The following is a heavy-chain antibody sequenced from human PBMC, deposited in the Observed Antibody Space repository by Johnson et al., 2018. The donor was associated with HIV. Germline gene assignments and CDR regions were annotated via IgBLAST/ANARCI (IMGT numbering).Heavy chain of an antibody. CDR3: AEYYDFWSGAYTSGFDI. CDR2: ISYDGSNQ. Sequence: QVQLVEYGGGVVQPGRSLRLSCAASGFTFSSYAMHWFRQAPGKGLEWVAVISYDGSNQYYADSVKGRFTISRDNSKNTVFLQMNSLRPEDTAMYYCAEYYDFWSGAYTSGFDIWGQGTMVTVSS. J-gene: IGHJ3*02. V-gene: IGHV3-30*04. CDR1: GFTFSSYA. D-gene: IGHD3-3*01.